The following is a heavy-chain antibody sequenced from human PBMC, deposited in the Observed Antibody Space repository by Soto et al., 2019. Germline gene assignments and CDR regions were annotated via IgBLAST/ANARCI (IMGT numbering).Heavy chain of an antibody. J-gene: IGHJ6*02. CDR1: GFTFSSYS. D-gene: IGHD1-26*01. CDR3: ARVSGSYYYGMDV. Sequence: PGGSLRLSCAASGFTFSSYSMNWVRQAPGKGLEWVSYISSSSSTIYYADSVKGRFTISRDNAKNQFSLKLSSVTAADTAVYYCARVSGSYYYGMDVWGQGTTVTVSS. V-gene: IGHV3-48*01. CDR2: ISSSSSTI.